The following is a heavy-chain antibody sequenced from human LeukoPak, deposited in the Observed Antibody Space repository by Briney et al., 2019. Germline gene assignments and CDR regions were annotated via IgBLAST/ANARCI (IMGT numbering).Heavy chain of an antibody. Sequence: SETLSLTCTVSGGSISNYYWSWIRQPAGKGLEWIGRTYSSGTTIYNPSLKSRVTMSADTSKNQFSLKLSSVTAADTAVYFCASGSSGYDPWGQGTLVTVSS. J-gene: IGHJ5*02. CDR2: TYSSGTT. CDR1: GGSISNYY. V-gene: IGHV4-4*07. D-gene: IGHD5-12*01. CDR3: ASGSSGYDP.